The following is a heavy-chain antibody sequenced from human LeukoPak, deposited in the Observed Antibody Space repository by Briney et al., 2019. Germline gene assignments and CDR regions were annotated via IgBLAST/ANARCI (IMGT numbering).Heavy chain of an antibody. D-gene: IGHD3-22*01. CDR3: ASDQYYYDSSGYYPPPLGY. J-gene: IGHJ4*02. Sequence: SETLSLTCTVSGGSISSYYWSWLRPPAGKGLEWIGRIYTSGSTNYNPSLKSRVTMSVDTSKNQFSLKLSSMTAADTAVYYCASDQYYYDSSGYYPPPLGYWGQGTLVTVSS. V-gene: IGHV4-4*07. CDR2: IYTSGST. CDR1: GGSISSYY.